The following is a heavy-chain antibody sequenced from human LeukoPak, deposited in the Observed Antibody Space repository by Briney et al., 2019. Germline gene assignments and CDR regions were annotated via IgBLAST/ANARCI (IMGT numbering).Heavy chain of an antibody. V-gene: IGHV3-30*02. J-gene: IGHJ4*02. CDR2: IQYDGSNT. Sequence: GGSLRLSCAASGFTFSSYGIHWVRQAPGKGLEWVAFIQYDGSNTHYADSVKGRFTFSRDNSMNTLYLQMNSLRAEDTAVYYCAKPRSLNMVGGAVDYWGQGTLVTVSS. CDR3: AKPRSLNMVGGAVDY. D-gene: IGHD2-15*01. CDR1: GFTFSSYG.